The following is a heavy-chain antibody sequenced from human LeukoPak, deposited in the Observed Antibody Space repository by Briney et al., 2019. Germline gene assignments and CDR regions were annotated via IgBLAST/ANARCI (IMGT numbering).Heavy chain of an antibody. CDR1: GGSFSGYY. J-gene: IGHJ4*02. CDR2: INHSGST. D-gene: IGHD5-18*01. Sequence: SETLSLTCGVYGGSFSGYYWSWIRQPPGKGLEWIGEINHSGSTNYNPSLKSRVTISVDTSKNQFSLKLSSVTAADTAVYYCAAYSYGYLYYFDYWGQGTLVTVSS. CDR3: AAYSYGYLYYFDY. V-gene: IGHV4-34*01.